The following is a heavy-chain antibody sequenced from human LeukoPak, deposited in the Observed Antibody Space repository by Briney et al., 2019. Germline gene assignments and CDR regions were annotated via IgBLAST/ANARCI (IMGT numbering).Heavy chain of an antibody. J-gene: IGHJ6*04. Sequence: SETLSLTCAVYGGSFSGYYWSWIRQPPGKGLEWIGEINHSGSTNSGSTNYNPSPKSRVAISVDTSKNQFSLKLSSVTAADTAVYYCARRYLARPMDVWAKGTTVTVSS. V-gene: IGHV4-34*01. D-gene: IGHD3-16*02. CDR3: ARRYLARPMDV. CDR2: INHSGSTNSGST. CDR1: GGSFSGYY.